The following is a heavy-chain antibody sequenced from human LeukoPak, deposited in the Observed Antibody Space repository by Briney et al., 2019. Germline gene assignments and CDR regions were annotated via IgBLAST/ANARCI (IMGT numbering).Heavy chain of an antibody. Sequence: GGSLRLSCAASGFTFSSYSMNWVRQAPGKGLEWVSYISSSSSTIYYADSVKGRFTISRDNAKNSLYLQMNSLRAEDTAVYYCARDMTTVGESDAFDIWGQGTMVTVS. J-gene: IGHJ3*02. D-gene: IGHD4-23*01. CDR2: ISSSSSTI. CDR3: ARDMTTVGESDAFDI. V-gene: IGHV3-48*01. CDR1: GFTFSSYS.